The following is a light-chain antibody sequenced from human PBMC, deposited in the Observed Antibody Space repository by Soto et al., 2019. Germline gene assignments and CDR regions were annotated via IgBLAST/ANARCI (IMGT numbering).Light chain of an antibody. J-gene: IGKJ1*01. CDR3: QKSYSSPRT. Sequence: DIQMTQSPSSLYASIGDRVTITCRASQSISTYLSWYQKKAGKAPKLLISAASTLRDGVPPRFSGSGSGTDFTLTISSLQPADFAVYYCQKSYSSPRTFGQGTKVEIK. CDR2: AAS. V-gene: IGKV1-39*01. CDR1: QSISTY.